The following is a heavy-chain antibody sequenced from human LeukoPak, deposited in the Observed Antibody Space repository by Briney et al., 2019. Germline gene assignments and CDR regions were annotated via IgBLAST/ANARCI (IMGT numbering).Heavy chain of an antibody. J-gene: IGHJ4*01. D-gene: IGHD1-1*01. CDR2: IYHSGST. V-gene: IGHV4-39*07. CDR1: GFSLSTSGVG. CDR3: ATLQRDWPVDY. Sequence: SGPTLVNPTQTLTLTCTFSGFSLSTSGVGVGWIRQPPGKELEWIGSIYHSGSTYYNESLKSRVTMSIDTSKNQFSLRLTSVIAADTAFYYCATLQRDWPVDYWGHRTLVTVSS.